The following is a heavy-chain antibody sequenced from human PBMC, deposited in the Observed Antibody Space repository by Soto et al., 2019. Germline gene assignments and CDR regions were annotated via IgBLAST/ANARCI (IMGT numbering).Heavy chain of an antibody. Sequence: QVQLVESGGGVVQPGTSLRLSCAASGFTFTIYAMHWVRQAPGKGLEWVAIISYDGSSEYYADSVKGRFTISRDNSKNTLYLRMNSLRREDTAVYYCAKPPNYVTSVTAGDHWGQGTLVTVSS. J-gene: IGHJ4*02. CDR2: ISYDGSSE. D-gene: IGHD4-17*01. V-gene: IGHV3-30-3*02. CDR3: AKPPNYVTSVTAGDH. CDR1: GFTFTIYA.